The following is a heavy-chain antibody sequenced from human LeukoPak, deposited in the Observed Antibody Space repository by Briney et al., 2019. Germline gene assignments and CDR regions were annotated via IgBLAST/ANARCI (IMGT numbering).Heavy chain of an antibody. D-gene: IGHD6-25*01. CDR3: ARGGIVAEFDY. V-gene: IGHV3-13*01. J-gene: IGHJ4*02. Sequence: GGSLRLSCAASGFTFSSYDMHWVRQATGKGLKWVSAIGTAGDTYYPGSVKGRFTISRENAKNSLYLQMNSLRAGDTAVYYCARGGIVAEFDYWGQGTLVTVSS. CDR2: IGTAGDT. CDR1: GFTFSSYD.